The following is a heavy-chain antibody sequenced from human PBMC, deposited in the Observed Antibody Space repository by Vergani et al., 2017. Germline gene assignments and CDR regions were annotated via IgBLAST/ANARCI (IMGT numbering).Heavy chain of an antibody. D-gene: IGHD2-2*01. J-gene: IGHJ4*02. V-gene: IGHV3-23*01. Sequence: EVQLLDSGGGLVQPGGSLRLSCAASGFTFSTYATSWVRPAPGKGLEWVSAISGHGDNIFYADSVKGRFTISRDNSKNTLFLQMNSLRVEDTAIYYCAKKHCSSTSCPFDSWGQGTLVTVSS. CDR2: ISGHGDNI. CDR1: GFTFSTYA. CDR3: AKKHCSSTSCPFDS.